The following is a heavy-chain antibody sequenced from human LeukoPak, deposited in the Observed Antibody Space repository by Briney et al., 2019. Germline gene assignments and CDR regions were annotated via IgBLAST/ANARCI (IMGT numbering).Heavy chain of an antibody. V-gene: IGHV3-23*01. CDR2: ISGSGGST. Sequence: GGSLRFSCAASGFTLSSYAMSWVRQAPGKGLEWVSAISGSGGSTYYADSVKGRFTISRDNSKNTLYLQMNSLRAEDTAVYYCAKVHYYDSSGYSDYWGQGTLVTVSS. J-gene: IGHJ4*02. CDR3: AKVHYYDSSGYSDY. CDR1: GFTLSSYA. D-gene: IGHD3-22*01.